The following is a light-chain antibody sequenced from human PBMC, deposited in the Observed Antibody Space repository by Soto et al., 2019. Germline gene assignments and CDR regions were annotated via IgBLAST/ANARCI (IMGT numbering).Light chain of an antibody. CDR2: EVT. Sequence: QSVLTQPPSASGSPGQSVTISCTGTSSDAGGYNYVSWYQQHPGKAPKLMIYEVTKRPSGVPDRFSGSKSGNTASLTVSGLQAEDEADYFCCSHAGDNTYVFGTGTKV. V-gene: IGLV2-8*01. CDR3: CSHAGDNTYV. J-gene: IGLJ1*01. CDR1: SSDAGGYNY.